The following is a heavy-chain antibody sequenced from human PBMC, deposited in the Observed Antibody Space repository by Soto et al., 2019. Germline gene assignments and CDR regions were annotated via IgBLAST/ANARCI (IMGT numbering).Heavy chain of an antibody. CDR2: IIPRSATS. J-gene: IGHJ6*02. Sequence: SVKVSCKASGDTFSTYTITWMRQAPGQGLEWMGGIIPRSATSNYAQKFQGRVTITADESTSTAYMELSSLRVEDTAVYYCARGASIAVVPALDVWGQGTTVTVSS. CDR1: GDTFSTYT. D-gene: IGHD2-2*01. V-gene: IGHV1-69*13. CDR3: ARGASIAVVPALDV.